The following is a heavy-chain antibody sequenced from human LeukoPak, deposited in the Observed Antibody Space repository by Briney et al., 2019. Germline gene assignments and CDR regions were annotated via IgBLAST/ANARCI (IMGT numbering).Heavy chain of an antibody. CDR1: GLTFSSYS. CDR2: TSSSSSYI. Sequence: GGPLTLPCAACGLTFSSYSTMCVPHAPGKAVEWVSSTSSSSSYIYYADSVKGRFAISRDNAKNSLYLQMNSLRAEDTAVYYCAPLTSALGIGYWGQGTLVTVSS. CDR3: APLTSALGIGY. D-gene: IGHD3-16*01. J-gene: IGHJ4*02. V-gene: IGHV3-21*01.